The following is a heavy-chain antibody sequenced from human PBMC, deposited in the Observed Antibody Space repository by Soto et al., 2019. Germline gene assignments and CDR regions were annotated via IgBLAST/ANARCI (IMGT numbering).Heavy chain of an antibody. Sequence: GGSLRLSWAASGFTFSSYSMNWVRQAPGKGLEWVSYIRSSSSTIYYADSVKGRFTISGDNAKNSLYLQMNSLRDEDTAVYYCARDLGVVGARYYEGPDIEGQNWFDPWGQGTRVTV. CDR3: ARDLGVVGARYYEGPDIEGQNWFDP. D-gene: IGHD1-26*01. CDR2: IRSSSSTI. CDR1: GFTFSSYS. V-gene: IGHV3-48*02. J-gene: IGHJ5*02.